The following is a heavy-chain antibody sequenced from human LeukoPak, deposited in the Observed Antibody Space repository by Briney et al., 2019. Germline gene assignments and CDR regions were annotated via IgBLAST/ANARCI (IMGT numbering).Heavy chain of an antibody. J-gene: IGHJ4*02. D-gene: IGHD2-2*01. Sequence: GSLRLSCAASGFTFSSYAMSWVRQAPGKGLEWIGTIFYSGTTYYNPSLKSRVTLSVDTSNNQYSLKLSSVTAADTAVYYCATQILLCHYYWGQGTLVTVSS. CDR3: ATQILLCHYY. CDR2: IFYSGTT. V-gene: IGHV4-59*05. CDR1: GFTFSSYA.